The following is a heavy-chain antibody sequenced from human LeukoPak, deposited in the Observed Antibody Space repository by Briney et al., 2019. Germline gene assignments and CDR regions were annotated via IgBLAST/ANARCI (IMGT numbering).Heavy chain of an antibody. CDR1: GGSIGSYY. V-gene: IGHV4-59*01. Sequence: PSETLSLTCTVSGGSIGSYYWSWIRQPPGKGLEWIGYIYYSGSTNYNPSLKSRVTISVDTSKNQFSLKLSSVTAADTAVYYCARDLKYYDSSGYLIDWGQGTLVTVSS. J-gene: IGHJ4*02. D-gene: IGHD3-22*01. CDR3: ARDLKYYDSSGYLID. CDR2: IYYSGST.